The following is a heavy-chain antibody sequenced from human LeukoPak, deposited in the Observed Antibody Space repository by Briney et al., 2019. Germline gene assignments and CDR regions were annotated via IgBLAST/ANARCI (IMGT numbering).Heavy chain of an antibody. CDR3: AHYGDYRFMYYFDY. CDR2: LSWDDNY. D-gene: IGHD4-17*01. Sequence: SGPTLVNPTQTLTLTYSLCGVSLSTRGLGVGWIRQPPGEAPEGQALLSWDDNYLYSPTLRRRLTITKDTSKKQVVFTMTNMDPVDTATYYSAHYGDYRFMYYFDYWGQGTLVTVSS. J-gene: IGHJ4*02. CDR1: GVSLSTRGLG. V-gene: IGHV2-5*02.